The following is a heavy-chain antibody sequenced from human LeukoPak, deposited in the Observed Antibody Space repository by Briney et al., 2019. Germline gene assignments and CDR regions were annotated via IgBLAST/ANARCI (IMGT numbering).Heavy chain of an antibody. J-gene: IGHJ5*02. Sequence: GGSLRLSCAASGFTVSNNYMSWVRQRPGKGLEWVSVIYSGGNTYYADSVRGRFTISRDNSQNTLYLQMNSLRAEDTAVYYCARGGGSYSDWFDPWGQGTLVTVSS. CDR1: GFTVSNNY. V-gene: IGHV3-66*01. D-gene: IGHD1-26*01. CDR2: IYSGGNT. CDR3: ARGGGSYSDWFDP.